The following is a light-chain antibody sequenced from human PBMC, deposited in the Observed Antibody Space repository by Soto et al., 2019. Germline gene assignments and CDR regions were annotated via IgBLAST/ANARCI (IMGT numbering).Light chain of an antibody. CDR1: SSNIGAGYD. CDR2: GNS. J-gene: IGLJ2*01. Sequence: QSVLTQPPSVSGAPGQRVTISCTGSSSNIGAGYDVHWYQQLPGTAPKLLIYGNSNRPSGVPDRFSGSKSGTSASLAITVLQAEDEADYYCQSYDSSLSRVFGGGTQLTVL. CDR3: QSYDSSLSRV. V-gene: IGLV1-40*01.